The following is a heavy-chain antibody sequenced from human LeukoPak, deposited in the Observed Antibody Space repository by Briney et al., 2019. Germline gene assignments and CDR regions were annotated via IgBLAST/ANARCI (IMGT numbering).Heavy chain of an antibody. J-gene: IGHJ4*02. CDR1: GFTFSHYN. CDR3: AREGGGSYLHF. CDR2: IATNSRSI. V-gene: IGHV3-48*01. D-gene: IGHD1-26*01. Sequence: GGSLRLSCAASGFTFSHYNMNWVRQAPGKGLEWISFIATNSRSIYYADSVKGRFTISRDDAKNSLYLQMSSLRVEDTAVYYCAREGGGSYLHFWGQGTLVTVSS.